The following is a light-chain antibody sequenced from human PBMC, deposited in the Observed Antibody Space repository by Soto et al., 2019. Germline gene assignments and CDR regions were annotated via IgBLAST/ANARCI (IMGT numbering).Light chain of an antibody. V-gene: IGKV1-5*03. CDR3: QHYNSYSEA. Sequence: DIQMTQSPSTLSASVGDRVTITSRASQGISSYLAWYQQKPGKAPKLLIYKASTLKSGVPSRFSGSGSGTEFTLTISSLQPDDFATYYCQHYNSYSEAFGQGTKVDIK. CDR1: QGISSY. CDR2: KAS. J-gene: IGKJ1*01.